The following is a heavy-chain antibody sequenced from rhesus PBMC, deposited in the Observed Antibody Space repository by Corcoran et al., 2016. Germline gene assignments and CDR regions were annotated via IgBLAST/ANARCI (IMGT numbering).Heavy chain of an antibody. V-gene: IGHV3-100*02. D-gene: IGHD6-25*01. CDR1: GFTFGRYE. J-gene: IGHJ6*01. Sequence: DVQLVESGGGLVEPGGSLRLSCVDSGFTFGRYEMHLVRQAPGKGLEWVSVISERGGAIYYADSVKGRLTISRDNAKNALFLQMNSLRAEDTAVYYCTRSAAASFYGLDSWGQGVVVTVSS. CDR2: ISERGGAI. CDR3: TRSAAASFYGLDS.